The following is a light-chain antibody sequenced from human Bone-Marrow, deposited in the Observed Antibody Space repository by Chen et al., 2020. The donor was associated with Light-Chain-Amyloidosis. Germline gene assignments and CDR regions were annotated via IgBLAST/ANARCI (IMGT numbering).Light chain of an antibody. J-gene: IGKJ2*01. V-gene: IGKV1-39*01. CDR3: QQSYQFIYT. CDR1: QDISNS. CDR2: TAS. Sequence: DIQMTQSPSSLSASVGDRVTITCQASQDISNSLNWYQHKPGKAPRLLIYTASNLQSGVPSRFSGSRSGTDFTLTINSLQPEDFATYYCQQSYQFIYTFGQGTQLDIK.